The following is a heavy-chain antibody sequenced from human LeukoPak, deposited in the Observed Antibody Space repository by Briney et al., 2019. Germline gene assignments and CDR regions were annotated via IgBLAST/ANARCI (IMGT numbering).Heavy chain of an antibody. CDR3: ARAAELLGLQFDY. J-gene: IGHJ4*02. D-gene: IGHD1-26*01. V-gene: IGHV1-69*05. Sequence: SVKVSCKASGGTFNKYAIGWVRQAPGQGLEWMGRIIPIFGTANYAQKFQGRVTITTDESTSTAYMELSSLRSEDTAVYYCARAAELLGLQFDYWGQGTLVTVSS. CDR1: GGTFNKYA. CDR2: IIPIFGTA.